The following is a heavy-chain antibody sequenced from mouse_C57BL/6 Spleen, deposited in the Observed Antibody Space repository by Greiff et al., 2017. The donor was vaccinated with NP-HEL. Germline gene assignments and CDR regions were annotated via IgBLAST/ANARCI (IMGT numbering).Heavy chain of an antibody. D-gene: IGHD1-1*01. CDR3: AKGDYGSSSYYAMDY. CDR2: IWRGGST. V-gene: IGHV2-5*01. J-gene: IGHJ4*01. Sequence: VQLQQSGPGLVQPSQSLSIPCTVSGFSLTSYGVHWVRQSPGKGLEWLGVIWRGGSTDYNAAFMSRLSITKDNSKSQVFFKMNSLQADDTAIYYCAKGDYGSSSYYAMDYWGQGTSVTVSS. CDR1: GFSLTSYG.